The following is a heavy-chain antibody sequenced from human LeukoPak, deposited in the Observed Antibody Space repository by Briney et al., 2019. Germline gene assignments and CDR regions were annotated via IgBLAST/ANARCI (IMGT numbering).Heavy chain of an antibody. J-gene: IGHJ4*02. CDR3: ARGVSGSYYAFDY. V-gene: IGHV4-59*01. Sequence: SETLSLTCTVSDDSISSYYWSWIRQPPGKGLEWIGYIYYSGSTNYNPSLKSRVTLSFDTSKNQFSLKLSSVTAEDTAVYYCARGVSGSYYAFDYWGQGTLVTVSS. CDR1: DDSISSYY. D-gene: IGHD3-10*01. CDR2: IYYSGST.